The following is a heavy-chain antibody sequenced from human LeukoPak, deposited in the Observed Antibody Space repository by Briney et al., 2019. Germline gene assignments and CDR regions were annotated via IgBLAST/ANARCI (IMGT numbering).Heavy chain of an antibody. CDR2: INPNSGGT. CDR1: GYTFTGYY. CDR3: ARGSRQWLVLGEPHFDY. Sequence: ASVKVSCKASGYTFTGYYMHWVRQAPGRGLEWMGWINPNSGGTNYAQKFQGRVTMTRDTSISTAYMELSRLRSDDTAVYYCARGSRQWLVLGEPHFDYWGQGTLVTVSS. V-gene: IGHV1-2*02. J-gene: IGHJ4*02. D-gene: IGHD6-19*01.